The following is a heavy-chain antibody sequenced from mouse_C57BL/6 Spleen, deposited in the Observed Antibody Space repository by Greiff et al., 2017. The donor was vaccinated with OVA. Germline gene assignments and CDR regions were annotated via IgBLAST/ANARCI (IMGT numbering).Heavy chain of an antibody. CDR3: ARSDYYGSSYDDY. CDR2: IYPGDGDT. Sequence: QVQLKQSGPELVKPGASVKISCKASGYAFSSSWMNWVKQRPGKGLEWIGRIYPGDGDTNYNGKFKGKATLTADKSSSTAYMQLSSLTSEDSAVYFCARSDYYGSSYDDYWGQGTTLTVSS. D-gene: IGHD1-1*01. CDR1: GYAFSSSW. V-gene: IGHV1-82*01. J-gene: IGHJ2*01.